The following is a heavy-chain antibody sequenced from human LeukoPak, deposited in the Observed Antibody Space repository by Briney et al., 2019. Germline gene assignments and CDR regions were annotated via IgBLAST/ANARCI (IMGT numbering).Heavy chain of an antibody. CDR2: ISSNGYYI. J-gene: IGHJ3*02. CDR3: AREGLRTERSDTDVFDI. V-gene: IGHV3-21*01. D-gene: IGHD3-3*01. CDR1: GFTFSTYT. Sequence: GGSLRLSCAASGFTFSTYTITWVRQAPGKGLEWVSSISSNGYYIYYAGSVRGRFTISSGNAKNSLYLQMNSLRAEDTALYYCAREGLRTERSDTDVFDIWGQGTMVTVSS.